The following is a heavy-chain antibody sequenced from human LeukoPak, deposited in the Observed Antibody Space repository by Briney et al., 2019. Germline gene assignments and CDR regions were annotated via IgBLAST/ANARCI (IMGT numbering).Heavy chain of an antibody. Sequence: AGSLTLSCAASGLSFRNYDIHWVRQGPGKGLECVAVISYDGSNEYYADSVKGRFTISRDNSKNTLYLQINSLRVEDTAIYYCASPSRFGSGSYPPDYWGQGTLVTVSS. CDR3: ASPSRFGSGSYPPDY. CDR1: GLSFRNYD. D-gene: IGHD3-10*01. CDR2: ISYDGSNE. J-gene: IGHJ4*02. V-gene: IGHV3-30-3*01.